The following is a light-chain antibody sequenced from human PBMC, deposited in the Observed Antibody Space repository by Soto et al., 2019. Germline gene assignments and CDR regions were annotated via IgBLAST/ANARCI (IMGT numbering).Light chain of an antibody. J-gene: IGLJ2*01. CDR1: SGNSSYA. CDR2: LNSDGSH. CDR3: QTWGTGIVV. Sequence: QSVLTQSPSASASLGASVKLTCTLSSGNSSYAIAWHQQQPEKGPRYLMKLNSDGSHSKGDGIPDRFSGSSSGAERYLTISSLQSEYEADYYWQTWGTGIVVFGGGTKLTVL. V-gene: IGLV4-69*01.